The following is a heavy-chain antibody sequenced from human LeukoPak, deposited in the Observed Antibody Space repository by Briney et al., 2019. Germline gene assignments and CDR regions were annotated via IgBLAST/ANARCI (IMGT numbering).Heavy chain of an antibody. J-gene: IGHJ5*02. CDR1: GGSISSSNW. CDR3: AREVRFLEWLLSRSNWFDP. CDR2: IYHSGST. D-gene: IGHD3-3*01. Sequence: SETLSLTCAVSGGSISSSNWWSWVRQPPGKGLEWIGEIYHSGSTNYNPSLKSRVTISVDKSKNQFSLKLSSVTAADTAVYYCAREVRFLEWLLSRSNWFDPWGQGTLVTVSS. V-gene: IGHV4-4*02.